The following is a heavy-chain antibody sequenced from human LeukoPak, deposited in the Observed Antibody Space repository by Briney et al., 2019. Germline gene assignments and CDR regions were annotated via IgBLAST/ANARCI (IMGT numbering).Heavy chain of an antibody. J-gene: IGHJ4*02. CDR3: PRDGKYSSGWPGGY. CDR2: SSSSSSYI. D-gene: IGHD6-19*01. V-gene: IGHV3-21*01. Sequence: PGGSLRLSCAASGFTFSSYSMNWVRQAPGKGLEWVSSSSSSSSYIYYADSVKGRFIISRDNAKNSLYLQMNSQTDEDTAGYYCPRDGKYSSGWPGGYWGQGTLVTVSS. CDR1: GFTFSSYS.